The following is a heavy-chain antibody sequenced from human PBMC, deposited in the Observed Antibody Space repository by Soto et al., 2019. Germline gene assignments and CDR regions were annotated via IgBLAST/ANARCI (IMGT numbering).Heavy chain of an antibody. V-gene: IGHV3-23*01. CDR2: ISVSGDIR. Sequence: PGGSLRLSCAPSGFTFSSYAMSWVRQAPVKGLEWVSGISVSGDIRYDADSVKGRFTISRDNSKSTLYLQMNSLRSEDTAVYYCATIFRYGDPEYWGQGVLVTVSS. CDR3: ATIFRYGDPEY. J-gene: IGHJ4*02. CDR1: GFTFSSYA. D-gene: IGHD2-21*02.